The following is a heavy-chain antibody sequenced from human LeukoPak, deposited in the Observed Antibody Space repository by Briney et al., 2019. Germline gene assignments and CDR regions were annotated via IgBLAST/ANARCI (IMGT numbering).Heavy chain of an antibody. CDR2: FDPEDGET. D-gene: IGHD2-2*01. Sequence: ASVKVSCKVSGYTLTELSMHWVRQAPGKGLEWMGGFDPEDGETIYAQKFQGRVTMTEDTSTDTAYMELSSLRSEDTAVYYCARGPHIVVVPAATIIDYWGQGTLVTVSS. CDR3: ARGPHIVVVPAATIIDY. J-gene: IGHJ4*02. CDR1: GYTLTELS. V-gene: IGHV1-24*01.